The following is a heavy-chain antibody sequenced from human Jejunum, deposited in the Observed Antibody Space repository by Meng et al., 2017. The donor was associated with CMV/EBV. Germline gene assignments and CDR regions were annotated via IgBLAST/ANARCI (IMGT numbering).Heavy chain of an antibody. CDR1: GLNVSSNY. Sequence: EVKLEESGGGLIQPGGSLRLSCRVSGLNVSSNYMTWVRQAPGKGLEWVSVLYNGGSTHYADSVKGRFTISRDNSRNTLYLQMTSLRAEDTAVYYCARGTMTTNFEYWGQGTLVTVSS. D-gene: IGHD4-17*01. J-gene: IGHJ4*02. V-gene: IGHV3-53*01. CDR2: LYNGGST. CDR3: ARGTMTTNFEY.